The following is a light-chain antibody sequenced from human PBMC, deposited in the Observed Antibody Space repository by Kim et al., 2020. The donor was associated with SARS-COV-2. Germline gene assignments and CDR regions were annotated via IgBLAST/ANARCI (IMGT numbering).Light chain of an antibody. CDR3: QHYSSSPPWT. CDR2: GAS. J-gene: IGKJ1*01. V-gene: IGKV3-20*01. CDR1: QSISSSY. Sequence: PGERATRSCRASQSISSSYLAWYQQRPGQAPRLLIYGASSRATGIPDRFSGSGSGADFTLTIGRLEPEDVAVYYCQHYSSSPPWTFGQGTKVDNQ.